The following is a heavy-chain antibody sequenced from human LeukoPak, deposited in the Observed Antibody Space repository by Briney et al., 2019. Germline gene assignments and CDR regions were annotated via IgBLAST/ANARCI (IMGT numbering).Heavy chain of an antibody. CDR2: ISWNSGII. CDR1: GFTFDDYA. D-gene: IGHD6-13*01. J-gene: IGHJ5*02. V-gene: IGHV3-9*01. Sequence: PGGSLRLSCATSGFTFDDYAMHWVRQAPGKGLEWVSGISWNSGIIGYADSVKGRFTISRDNARNSLYLQMNSLRPEDTALYYCAKGAYSSSWYRFDPWGQGTLVTVSS. CDR3: AKGAYSSSWYRFDP.